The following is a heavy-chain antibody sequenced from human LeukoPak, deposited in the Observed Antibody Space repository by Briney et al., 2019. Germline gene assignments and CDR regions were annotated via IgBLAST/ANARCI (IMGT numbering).Heavy chain of an antibody. J-gene: IGHJ4*02. V-gene: IGHV3-15*01. CDR3: TAGSDGSYFFDY. Sequence: PGGSLRLSCAASGFTFSNAWMSWVRQAPGKGLEWVGRIKSKIDGGTTDYAAPVKGRFTMSRDDSKNTLYPHMNSLKTEDTAVYFCTAGSDGSYFFDYWGQGTLVTVSS. D-gene: IGHD2-15*01. CDR2: IKSKIDGGTT. CDR1: GFTFSNAW.